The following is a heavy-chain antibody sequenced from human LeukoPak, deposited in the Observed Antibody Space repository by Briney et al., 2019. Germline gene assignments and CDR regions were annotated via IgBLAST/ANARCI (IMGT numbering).Heavy chain of an antibody. Sequence: GRSLRLSCAASGFTFSSYAMHWVRQAPGKGLEWVAVISYDGSNKYYADSVKGRFTISRDNSKNTLYLQMSSLRAEDTAVYYCARPHPRIAVAGTDYWGQGTLVTVSS. V-gene: IGHV3-30*04. CDR3: ARPHPRIAVAGTDY. D-gene: IGHD6-19*01. CDR2: ISYDGSNK. J-gene: IGHJ4*02. CDR1: GFTFSSYA.